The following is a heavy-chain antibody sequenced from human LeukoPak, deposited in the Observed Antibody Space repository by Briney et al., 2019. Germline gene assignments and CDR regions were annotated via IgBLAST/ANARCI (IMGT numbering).Heavy chain of an antibody. D-gene: IGHD5-24*01. CDR2: ISYDGGNK. V-gene: IGHV3-30*04. J-gene: IGHJ6*02. CDR3: ARDPGGLSRWLQYSRYGMDV. CDR1: GFTFSSYA. Sequence: GGSLRLSCAASGFTFSSYAMHWVRQAPGKGLEWVAVISYDGGNKYYPDSVKGRFTISRDNSKNTLYLQMNSLRAEDTAVYYCARDPGGLSRWLQYSRYGMDVWGQGTTVTVSS.